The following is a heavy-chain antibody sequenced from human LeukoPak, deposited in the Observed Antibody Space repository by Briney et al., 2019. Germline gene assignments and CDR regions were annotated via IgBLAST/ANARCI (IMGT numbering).Heavy chain of an antibody. Sequence: GGSLRLSCAASGLTFDDYGMSWVRQAPGKGLEWVSGINWNGGSTGYADSVKGRFTISRDNAKNSLYLQMNSLRAEDTALYYCARGNRVLRFLEWLLVFDYWGQGTLVTVSS. J-gene: IGHJ4*02. CDR2: INWNGGST. D-gene: IGHD3-3*01. V-gene: IGHV3-20*04. CDR3: ARGNRVLRFLEWLLVFDY. CDR1: GLTFDDYG.